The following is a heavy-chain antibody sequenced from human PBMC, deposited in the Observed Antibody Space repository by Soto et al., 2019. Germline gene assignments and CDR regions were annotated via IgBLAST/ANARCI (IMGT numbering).Heavy chain of an antibody. CDR2: ISAYNGNT. CDR1: GYTFTSYG. Sequence: GASVKVSCKASGYTFTSYGISWVRQAPGQGLEWMGWISAYNGNTNYAQKLQGRVTMTTDTSTSTAYMELRSLRSDDTAVYYCARDREWYCSSTSCYFIPFDYWGQGTLVTVS. D-gene: IGHD2-2*01. V-gene: IGHV1-18*01. CDR3: ARDREWYCSSTSCYFIPFDY. J-gene: IGHJ4*02.